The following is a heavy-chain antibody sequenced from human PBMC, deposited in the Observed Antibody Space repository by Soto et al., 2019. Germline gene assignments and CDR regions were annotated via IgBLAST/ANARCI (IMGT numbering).Heavy chain of an antibody. D-gene: IGHD6-13*01. CDR1: GGTFSSYA. CDR3: ARGGGYRSSWYRYYFDY. CDR2: IIPIFGTA. J-gene: IGHJ4*02. V-gene: IGHV1-69*01. Sequence: QVQLVQTGAEVKKPGSSVKVSCKASGGTFSSYAISWVRQAPGQGLEWMGGIIPIFGTANYAQKFQGRVTITADESTSTAYMELSSLRSGDTAVYYWARGGGYRSSWYRYYFDYWGQGTLVPVSS.